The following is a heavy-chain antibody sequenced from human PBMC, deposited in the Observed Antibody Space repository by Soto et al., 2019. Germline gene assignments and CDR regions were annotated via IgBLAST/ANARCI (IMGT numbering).Heavy chain of an antibody. CDR3: ARDSLEMATPLVYYYGMDG. D-gene: IGHD5-12*01. V-gene: IGHV6-1*01. CDR2: TYYRSKWYN. Sequence: PSQTLSLTCAISGDSVSSNSAAWNWIRQSPSRGLEWLGRTYYRSKWYNDYAVSVKSRITINPDTSKNQFSLQLNSVTPEDTAVYYCARDSLEMATPLVYYYGMDGWGQGTTVTVSS. CDR1: GDSVSSNSAA. J-gene: IGHJ6*02.